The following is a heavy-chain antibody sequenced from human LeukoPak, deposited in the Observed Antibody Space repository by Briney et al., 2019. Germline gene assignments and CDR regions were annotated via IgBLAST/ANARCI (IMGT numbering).Heavy chain of an antibody. CDR1: GYTFTGYY. D-gene: IGHD6-19*01. J-gene: IGHJ4*02. Sequence: VASMKVSCKASGYTFTGYYMHWVRQAPGQGLEWMGWINPNTGGTNYAQKFQGRVTMTRDTTISTAYMELSRLTSDDTAVYFCASYPRYSSSPPFDYWGQGTLVTVSS. V-gene: IGHV1-2*02. CDR3: ASYPRYSSSPPFDY. CDR2: INPNTGGT.